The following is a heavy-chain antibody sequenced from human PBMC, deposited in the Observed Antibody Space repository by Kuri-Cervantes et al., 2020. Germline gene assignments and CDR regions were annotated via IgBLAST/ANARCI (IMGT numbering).Heavy chain of an antibody. CDR1: GFTFSSYS. V-gene: IGHV3-20*04. CDR3: TSTSGV. D-gene: IGHD2-8*01. Sequence: GGSLRLSCAASGFTFSSYSMNWVRQVPGKGLEWVSGINWNGDTIRYADSVKGRFTISRDNAKNSLYLQMNSLRAEDTALYYCTSTSGVWGQGTLVTVSS. CDR2: INWNGDTI. J-gene: IGHJ4*02.